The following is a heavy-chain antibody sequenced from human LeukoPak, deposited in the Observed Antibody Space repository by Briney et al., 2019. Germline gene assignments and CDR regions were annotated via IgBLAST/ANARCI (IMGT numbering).Heavy chain of an antibody. CDR1: GASITNYY. CDR3: ARFRSAADHPDS. CDR2: IYHTGIN. D-gene: IGHD1-14*01. V-gene: IGHV4-59*01. J-gene: IGHJ4*02. Sequence: SETLSLTCTVSGASITNYYWSWIRQPPGKGVEWSGYIYHTGINNYNPSLESRVTISAHTSRNQFSLKLTSMTAADTAVYYCARFRSAADHPDSCGQGTLVTVSS.